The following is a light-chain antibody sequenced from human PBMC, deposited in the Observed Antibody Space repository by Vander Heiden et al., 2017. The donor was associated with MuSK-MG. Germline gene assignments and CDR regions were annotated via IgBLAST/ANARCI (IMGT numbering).Light chain of an antibody. V-gene: IGKV3-15*01. CDR2: GAS. CDR1: QSVSSN. Sequence: VLTQSPAILSVSPGERAPLSCRASQSVSSNLAWYQQKPGPAPRLLIYGASARAAGITARCSGSGSGTEVTLTISSLQSEDLSVYFCHQYDTWPDTFGQGTKVEIK. J-gene: IGKJ2*01. CDR3: HQYDTWPDT.